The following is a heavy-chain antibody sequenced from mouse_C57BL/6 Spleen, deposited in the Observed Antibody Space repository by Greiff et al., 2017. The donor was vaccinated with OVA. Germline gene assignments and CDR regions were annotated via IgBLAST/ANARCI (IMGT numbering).Heavy chain of an antibody. J-gene: IGHJ3*01. D-gene: IGHD1-1*01. Sequence: LVESGAELVKPGASVKISCKASGYAFSSYWMNWVKQRPGKGLEWIGQIYPGDGDPNYNGQFKGKATLTADKSSSTAYMQLSSLTSEDSAVYFCASYYYGSSPAWFAYWGQGTLVTVSA. CDR1: GYAFSSYW. CDR2: IYPGDGDP. CDR3: ASYYYGSSPAWFAY. V-gene: IGHV1-80*01.